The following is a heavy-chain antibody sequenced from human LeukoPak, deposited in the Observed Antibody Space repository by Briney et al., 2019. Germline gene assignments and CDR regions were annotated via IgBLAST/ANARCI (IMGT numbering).Heavy chain of an antibody. CDR2: IIPIFGTA. D-gene: IGHD3-22*01. CDR3: ARGTIQTYYYDSSGYYPFGY. CDR1: GGTFSSYA. V-gene: IGHV1-69*13. J-gene: IGHJ4*02. Sequence: GASVKVSCKASGGTFSSYAISWVRQAPGQGLEWMGGIIPIFGTANYAQKFQGRVTITADESTSTAYMELSSLRSEDTAVYYCARGTIQTYYYDSSGYYPFGYWGQGTLVTVSS.